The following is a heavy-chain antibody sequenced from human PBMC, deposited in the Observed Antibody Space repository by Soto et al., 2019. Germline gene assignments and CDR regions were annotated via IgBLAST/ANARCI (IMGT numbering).Heavy chain of an antibody. CDR3: AKDFNYLDY. V-gene: IGHV4-4*07. Sequence: PSETLSLTCTVSGDSIGIFYWSLIRQPAGKGLEWIGRIYVSGSTNYNPSLKSRVTMSVDTSKNQLSLKLNSMTAADTAVYYCAKDFNYLDYWGQGTLVTVSS. CDR1: GDSIGIFY. J-gene: IGHJ4*02. CDR2: IYVSGST.